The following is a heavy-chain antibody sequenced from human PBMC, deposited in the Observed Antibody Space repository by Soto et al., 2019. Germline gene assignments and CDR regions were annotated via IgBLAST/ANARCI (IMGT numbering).Heavy chain of an antibody. CDR3: ASGEQWLVGDAFDI. Sequence: ASVKVSCKASGYTFTSYGISWVRQAPGQGLEWMGWISAYNGNANYAQKLQGRVTMTTDTSTSTAYMELRSLRSDDTAVYYCASGEQWLVGDAFDIWGQGTMVTGSS. V-gene: IGHV1-18*01. CDR1: GYTFTSYG. CDR2: ISAYNGNA. J-gene: IGHJ3*02. D-gene: IGHD6-19*01.